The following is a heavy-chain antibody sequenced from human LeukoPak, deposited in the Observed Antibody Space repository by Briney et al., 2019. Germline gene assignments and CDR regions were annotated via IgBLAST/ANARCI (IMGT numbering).Heavy chain of an antibody. J-gene: IGHJ5*02. Sequence: ASVKVSCMASGYTFTGYYMHWVRQAPGQGLEWMGWINPKSGGTNYAQKFQGRVTMTRDTSISTAFMELSRLTSDDTAVYYCARDLAAITTGSHNWFDPWGQGTLVTVSS. CDR3: ARDLAAITTGSHNWFDP. CDR2: INPKSGGT. CDR1: GYTFTGYY. D-gene: IGHD3-22*01. V-gene: IGHV1-2*02.